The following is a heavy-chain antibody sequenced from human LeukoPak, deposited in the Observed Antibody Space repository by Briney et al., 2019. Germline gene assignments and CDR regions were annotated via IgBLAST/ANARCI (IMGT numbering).Heavy chain of an antibody. V-gene: IGHV1-69*05. CDR2: IVPIFRTA. J-gene: IGHJ4*02. D-gene: IGHD7-27*01. CDR1: GGTFSSYA. Sequence: GSSVTVSCKASGGTFSSYAISWVRQAPGQGLEWMRGIVPIFRTANYAQNFQGRVTITTHESTSTAYMELSSLRSEDTAVYYCARGSANWGSSLDYWGQGTLVTVSS. CDR3: ARGSANWGSSLDY.